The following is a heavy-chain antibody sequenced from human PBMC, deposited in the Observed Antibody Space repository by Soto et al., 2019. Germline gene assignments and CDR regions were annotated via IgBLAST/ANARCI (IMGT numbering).Heavy chain of an antibody. Sequence: QVQLQESCQGLVKPSQTLSLTCTVSGDSVSGGYYWSWVRQRPRKGLEWIGYVSPIGTPYYSPSLNSRVSISIDTSKNQLSLEVRSVTAADTAVYYCARDRGSYGMDVWGQGTTVTVSS. CDR2: VSPIGTP. CDR1: GDSVSGGYY. J-gene: IGHJ6*02. CDR3: ARDRGSYGMDV. V-gene: IGHV4-31*03.